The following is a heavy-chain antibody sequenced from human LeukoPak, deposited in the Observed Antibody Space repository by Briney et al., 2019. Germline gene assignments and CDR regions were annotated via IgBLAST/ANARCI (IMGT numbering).Heavy chain of an antibody. CDR3: ARGVTYYDFWSGYSANWFDP. CDR1: GGSISSSSYY. Sequence: SETLSLTCTVSGGSISSSSYYWGWVRQPPGTGLEWLGSIYYSGSTYYNPSLKSRVTISVDTSKNQFSLKLSSVTAADTAVYYCARGVTYYDFWSGYSANWFDPWGQGTLVTVSS. J-gene: IGHJ5*02. V-gene: IGHV4-39*07. D-gene: IGHD3-3*01. CDR2: IYYSGST.